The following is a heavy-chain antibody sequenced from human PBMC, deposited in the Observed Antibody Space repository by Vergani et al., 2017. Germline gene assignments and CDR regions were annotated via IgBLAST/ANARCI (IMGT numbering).Heavy chain of an antibody. D-gene: IGHD5-18*01. Sequence: QVQLVQSGAEVKKPGASVKVSCKASGYIFTGYYIHWVRQAPGQGLEWMGWINPNSGATNYAQNFQGRVTMTRDTSIGTAYMELTRLRSDDTAVFYCARAIRPERGYSYGYHYWGQGTLVTVSS. CDR1: GYIFTGYY. CDR2: INPNSGAT. J-gene: IGHJ4*02. CDR3: ARAIRPERGYSYGYHY. V-gene: IGHV1-2*02.